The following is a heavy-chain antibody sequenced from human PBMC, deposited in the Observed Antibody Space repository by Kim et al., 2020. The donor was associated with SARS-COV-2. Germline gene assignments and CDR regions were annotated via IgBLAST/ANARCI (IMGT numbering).Heavy chain of an antibody. CDR2: ISGGGDNT. D-gene: IGHD3-10*01. J-gene: IGHJ6*02. Sequence: GGSLRLSCAASGFTFSSYAMNWVRQAPGKGLECVSTISGGGDNTYYGDSVKGRFTISRDNSKNIMFLQMNRLRAEDTAIYFCAKDLFKDLGSGNYYDYYFYGMDVWGQGTTVTVSS. CDR3: AKDLFKDLGSGNYYDYYFYGMDV. V-gene: IGHV3-23*01. CDR1: GFTFSSYA.